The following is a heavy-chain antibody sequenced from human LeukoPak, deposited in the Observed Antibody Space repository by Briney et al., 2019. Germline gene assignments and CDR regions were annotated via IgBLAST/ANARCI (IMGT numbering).Heavy chain of an antibody. D-gene: IGHD4-17*01. V-gene: IGHV3-9*01. J-gene: IGHJ5*02. Sequence: GGSLRLSCAASGFTFDDYAMHWVRQAPGKGLEWVSGISWNSGSIGYADSVKGRFTISRDNAKNSLYLQMNSLRAEDTALYYCARDSGTTGEVKFDPWGQGTLVTVSS. CDR2: ISWNSGSI. CDR3: ARDSGTTGEVKFDP. CDR1: GFTFDDYA.